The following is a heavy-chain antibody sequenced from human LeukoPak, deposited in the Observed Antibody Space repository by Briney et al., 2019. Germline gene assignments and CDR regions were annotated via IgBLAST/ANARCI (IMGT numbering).Heavy chain of an antibody. Sequence: PSETLSLTCTVSGGSISSYYWSWIRQPAGKGLEWIGRIYTSGSTNYNPSLKSRVTMSVDTSKNQFSLKLSSVTAADTAMYYCARDRGSGSYFGIMDVWGKGTTVTVSS. J-gene: IGHJ6*03. V-gene: IGHV4-4*07. CDR3: ARDRGSGSYFGIMDV. CDR2: IYTSGST. CDR1: GGSISSYY. D-gene: IGHD3-10*01.